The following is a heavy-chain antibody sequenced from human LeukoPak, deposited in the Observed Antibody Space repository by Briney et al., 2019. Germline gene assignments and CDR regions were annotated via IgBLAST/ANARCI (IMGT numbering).Heavy chain of an antibody. CDR1: GFTLSSCW. CDR3: ARGSSSTGLDS. D-gene: IGHD6-13*01. CDR2: IKQDRSER. Sequence: GTLRLSRAPSGFTLSSCWMTSVRQASGTGLEWVDNIKQDRSERYYVDSVKGRFSISRDNAKNSLFLQLNSLGAEDTAVYYCARGSSSTGLDSWGQGTLVTVSS. J-gene: IGHJ4*02. V-gene: IGHV3-7*04.